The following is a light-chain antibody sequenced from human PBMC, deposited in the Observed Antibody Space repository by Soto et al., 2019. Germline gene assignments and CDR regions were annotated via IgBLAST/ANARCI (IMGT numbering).Light chain of an antibody. V-gene: IGLV2-8*01. CDR3: SSYITSNNLRV. CDR1: NSDFAGYNF. Sequence: QSALTQPPSASGSPGQSVTISCTGTNSDFAGYNFVSWFQQHPGKAPRLIIYKVNERPSGVPHRFSGSKSGNTASLTISGLQADDEADYYCSSYITSNNLRVFGTGTKLTVL. J-gene: IGLJ1*01. CDR2: KVN.